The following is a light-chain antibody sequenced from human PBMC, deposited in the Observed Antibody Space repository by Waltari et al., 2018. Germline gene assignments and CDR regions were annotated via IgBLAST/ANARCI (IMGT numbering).Light chain of an antibody. CDR2: DNN. CDR1: SSNIGAGYD. V-gene: IGLV1-40*01. Sequence: QSVLTQPPSVSGAPGQRVTISCTGSSSNIGAGYDVHWYQQLPGTPPKLLIYDNNNRPSGVPDRFSGSKSGTSASLAITGLQAEDEADYYCQSYDRSLSGSVFGGGTKLTVL. J-gene: IGLJ2*01. CDR3: QSYDRSLSGSV.